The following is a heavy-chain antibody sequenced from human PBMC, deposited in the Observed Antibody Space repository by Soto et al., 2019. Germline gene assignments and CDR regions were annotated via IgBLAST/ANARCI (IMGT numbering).Heavy chain of an antibody. CDR2: INHSGST. J-gene: IGHJ1*01. D-gene: IGHD3-22*01. V-gene: IGHV4-34*01. CDR1: GGSFSGYY. CDR3: ARTGANYDSSGYYYFRYFQH. Sequence: SETLSLTCAVYGGSFSGYYWSWIRQPPGKGLEWIGEINHSGSTNYNPSLKSRVTISVDTSKNQFSLKLSSATAADTAVYYCARTGANYDSSGYYYFRYFQHWGQGTLVTVSS.